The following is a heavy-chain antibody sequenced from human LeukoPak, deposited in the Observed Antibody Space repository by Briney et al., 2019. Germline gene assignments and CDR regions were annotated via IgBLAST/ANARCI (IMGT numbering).Heavy chain of an antibody. D-gene: IGHD6-19*01. J-gene: IGHJ3*02. CDR2: FYISGST. Sequence: SETLSLTCTVAGVSINTYYWSWIRQSPEKGLERIGSFYISGSTNYNPSLKSRVTISVDTSKNQFSLRLSSVTAADTAVYYCARGGWEAFDIWGQGTMVTVSS. V-gene: IGHV4-59*01. CDR3: ARGGWEAFDI. CDR1: GVSINTYY.